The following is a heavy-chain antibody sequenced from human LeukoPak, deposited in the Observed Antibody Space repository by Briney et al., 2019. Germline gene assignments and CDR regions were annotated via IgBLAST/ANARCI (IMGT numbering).Heavy chain of an antibody. CDR3: ARDLGYCTGGTCYPNWFDP. V-gene: IGHV1-3*01. CDR2: INAGNDNT. CDR1: GYTFTSYA. Sequence: GASVKVSCKASGYTFTSYAMHWVRQAPGQRLEWMGWINAGNDNTKYLQKFQGRVTITRDTSASTAYMELNSLRSEDTAVYYCARDLGYCTGGTCYPNWFDPWGQGTLVTVSS. J-gene: IGHJ5*02. D-gene: IGHD2-15*01.